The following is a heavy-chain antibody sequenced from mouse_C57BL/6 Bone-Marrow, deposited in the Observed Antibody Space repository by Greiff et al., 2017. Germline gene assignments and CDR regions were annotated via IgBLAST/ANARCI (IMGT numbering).Heavy chain of an antibody. CDR3: ARLDY. CDR1: GFSLTSYG. V-gene: IGHV2-5*01. Sequence: VQLQQSGPGLVQPSQSLSITCTVSGFSLTSYGVHWVRQSPGKGLEWLGVIWRGGSTDYNAAFMSRLNITKDNSKSQVFFKMNSLQADDTAIYYCARLDYWGQGTLVTVSA. J-gene: IGHJ3*01. CDR2: IWRGGST.